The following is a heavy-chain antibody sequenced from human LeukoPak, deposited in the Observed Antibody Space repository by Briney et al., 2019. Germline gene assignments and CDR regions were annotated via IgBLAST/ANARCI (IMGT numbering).Heavy chain of an antibody. J-gene: IGHJ4*02. D-gene: IGHD5-12*01. CDR3: ARVPYGGYLEYYFDY. Sequence: SETLSLTCTVSGGSISSYYWSWIRQPPGKGLEWIGYIYYSGSTNYNPSLKSRVTISVDPSKNQFSLKLSSVTAADTAVYYCARVPYGGYLEYYFDYWGQGTLVTVSS. V-gene: IGHV4-59*01. CDR2: IYYSGST. CDR1: GGSISSYY.